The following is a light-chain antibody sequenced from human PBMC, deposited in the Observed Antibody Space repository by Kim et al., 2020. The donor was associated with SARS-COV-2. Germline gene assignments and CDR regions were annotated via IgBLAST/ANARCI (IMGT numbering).Light chain of an antibody. Sequence: AWGETVRIKCHGDSLRNYYASWYQQKPGQAHVLGIYPKNNRPSGIPDRFSGSSSGNTASLTITGAQAEDEADYYCKSRDSSGNLLVFGGGTQLTVL. CDR1: SLRNYY. CDR3: KSRDSSGNLLV. V-gene: IGLV3-19*01. J-gene: IGLJ2*01. CDR2: PKN.